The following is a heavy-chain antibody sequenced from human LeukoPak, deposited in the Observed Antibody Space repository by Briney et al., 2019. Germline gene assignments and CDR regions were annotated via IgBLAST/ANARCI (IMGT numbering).Heavy chain of an antibody. CDR3: ARASYSYDINGWVPFDY. V-gene: IGHV4-4*07. CDR1: GGSISSYY. Sequence: SETLSLTCTVSGGSISSYYWSWIRQPAGKGLEWIGRISSSGSTNYNPSLKSRVTISVDTSKNQFSLRLSSVTAADTAVYYCARASYSYDINGWVPFDYWGQGTLVTVSS. D-gene: IGHD3-22*01. CDR2: ISSSGST. J-gene: IGHJ4*02.